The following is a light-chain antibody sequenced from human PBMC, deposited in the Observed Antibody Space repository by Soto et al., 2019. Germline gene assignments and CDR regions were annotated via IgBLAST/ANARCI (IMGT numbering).Light chain of an antibody. CDR2: GNS. V-gene: IGLV1-40*01. Sequence: QSVLTQPPSVSAAPGQRVTISCTGSSSNIGAGYDVHWYQQLPGTAPKLLIYGNSNRPSGVPDRFSGSKSCTSASLAITGLQAEDEADYYCQCYDSSLRGPVVFGGGTKLTVL. CDR1: SSNIGAGYD. J-gene: IGLJ2*01. CDR3: QCYDSSLRGPVV.